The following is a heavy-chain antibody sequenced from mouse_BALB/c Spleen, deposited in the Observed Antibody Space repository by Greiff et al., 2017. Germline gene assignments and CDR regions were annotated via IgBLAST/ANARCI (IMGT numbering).Heavy chain of an antibody. Sequence: DVHLVESGGGLVKPGGSLKLSCAASGFTFSDYYMYWVRQTPEKRLEWVATISDGGSYTYYPDSVKGRFTISRDNAKNNLYLQMSSLKSEDTAMYYCARAGGYYVWFAYWGQGTLVTVSA. V-gene: IGHV5-4*02. CDR2: ISDGGSYT. CDR1: GFTFSDYY. J-gene: IGHJ3*01. CDR3: ARAGGYYVWFAY. D-gene: IGHD2-3*01.